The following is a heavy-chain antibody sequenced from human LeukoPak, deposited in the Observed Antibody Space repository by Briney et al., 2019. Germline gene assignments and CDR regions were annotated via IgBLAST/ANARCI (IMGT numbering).Heavy chain of an antibody. CDR1: GFTFSNSA. CDR3: AKTYYSSNYYYYYMDV. V-gene: IGHV3-23*01. D-gene: IGHD6-13*01. J-gene: IGHJ6*03. Sequence: PGGSLRLSCAASGFTFSNSAMSWVRQTPGKGLEWVSTISGSGGSTYYADSVKGRFTTSRDNSKNTLYLQMNSLRAEDTAVYYCAKTYYSSNYYYYYMDVWGKGTTVTVSS. CDR2: ISGSGGST.